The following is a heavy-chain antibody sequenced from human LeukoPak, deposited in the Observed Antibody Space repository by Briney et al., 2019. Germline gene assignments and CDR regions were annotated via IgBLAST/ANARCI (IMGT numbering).Heavy chain of an antibody. CDR3: AKDTDGDYPHDAFDI. CDR1: GFTFDDYA. J-gene: IGHJ3*02. CDR2: ISWNSGSI. Sequence: GRSLRLSCAASGFTFDDYAMHWVRHAPGRGLEWVSGISWNSGSIGYADSVKGRFTISRDNAKNSLYLQMNSLRAEDTALYYCAKDTDGDYPHDAFDIWSQGTMVTVSS. D-gene: IGHD4-17*01. V-gene: IGHV3-9*01.